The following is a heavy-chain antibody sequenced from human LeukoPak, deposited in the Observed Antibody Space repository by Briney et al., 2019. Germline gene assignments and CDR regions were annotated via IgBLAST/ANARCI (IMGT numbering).Heavy chain of an antibody. CDR3: AREQWSGYPYYMDV. J-gene: IGHJ6*03. CDR2: IKQDGSEK. V-gene: IGHV3-7*01. D-gene: IGHD3-3*01. CDR1: GFTFSSYW. Sequence: GGTLRLSCAASGFTFSSYWMSWVRQAPGKGLEWVANIKQDGSEKYHVDSVKGRFTISRDNAKNSLYLQMNSLRAEDTAVYYCAREQWSGYPYYMDVWGKGTTVTVSS.